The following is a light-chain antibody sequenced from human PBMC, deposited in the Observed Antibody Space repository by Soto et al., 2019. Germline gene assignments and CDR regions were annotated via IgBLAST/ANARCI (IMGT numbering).Light chain of an antibody. Sequence: AIQMTQSPSSLSASVGDRVTITCRASQGIRNDLGWYQQKPGKAPKLLIYAASSLHSGVPSRFSGSGSGTDFTLTISSLQPEDFATYYCLQDYNSLTFGGGTKVEIK. V-gene: IGKV1-6*01. CDR1: QGIRND. J-gene: IGKJ4*01. CDR2: AAS. CDR3: LQDYNSLT.